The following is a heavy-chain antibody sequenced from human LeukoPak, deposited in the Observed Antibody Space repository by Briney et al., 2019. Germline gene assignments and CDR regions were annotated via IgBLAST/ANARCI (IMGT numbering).Heavy chain of an antibody. J-gene: IGHJ4*02. V-gene: IGHV3-23*01. Sequence: GGSLRLSCAASGFTFSSFPMSWVRQAPGTGLEWVSIIGGNGGGTYYADSVKGRFTISRDNSKNTLYLQMNSLRAEDTAVYFCARERATTTSFDYWGQGTLVTVSS. D-gene: IGHD4-11*01. CDR1: GFTFSSFP. CDR2: IGGNGGGT. CDR3: ARERATTTSFDY.